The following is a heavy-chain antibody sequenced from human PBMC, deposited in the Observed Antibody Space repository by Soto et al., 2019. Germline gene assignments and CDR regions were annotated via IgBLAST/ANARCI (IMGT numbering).Heavy chain of an antibody. D-gene: IGHD2-2*01. CDR3: PRQIYDSDTAPNFRYYCDS. V-gene: IGHV5-10-1*01. CDR1: GYSFAGYW. Sequence: PGESLKISCKGSGYSFAGYWITWVRQKPGKGLEWMGRIDPSDSQTYYSPSFRGHVTISVTKSITTVFLQWSSLRASDTAMYYCPRQIYDSDTAPNFRYYCDSWQQGTRASVSS. J-gene: IGHJ4*03. CDR2: IDPSDSQT.